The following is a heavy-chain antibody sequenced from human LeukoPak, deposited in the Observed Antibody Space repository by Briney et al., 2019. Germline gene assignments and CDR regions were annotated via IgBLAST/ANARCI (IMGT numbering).Heavy chain of an antibody. Sequence: PGGSLRLSCAASGFTFRSYAMSWVRQAPGKGMEWVSAISGSGGSTYSADSVKGRFTISRDNSKNTLYLQMNSLRAEDTAVYYCAKVLYRACIGYCSGGSLYYFDYWGQGTLVTVSS. CDR2: ISGSGGST. V-gene: IGHV3-23*01. CDR3: AKVLYRACIGYCSGGSLYYFDY. D-gene: IGHD2-15*01. CDR1: GFTFRSYA. J-gene: IGHJ4*02.